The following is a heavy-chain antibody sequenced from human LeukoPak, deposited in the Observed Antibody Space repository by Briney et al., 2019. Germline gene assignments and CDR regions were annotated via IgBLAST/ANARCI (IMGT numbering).Heavy chain of an antibody. Sequence: SVTVSCKASGGTFSSYAISWVRQAPGQGLEWMGGIIPIFGTASYAQKFQGRVTITADKSTSTAYMELSSLRSEDTAVYYCARASHSSGWYGYYYYYYYMDVWGKGTTVTVSS. V-gene: IGHV1-69*06. CDR3: ARASHSSGWYGYYYYYYYMDV. J-gene: IGHJ6*03. CDR1: GGTFSSYA. D-gene: IGHD6-19*01. CDR2: IIPIFGTA.